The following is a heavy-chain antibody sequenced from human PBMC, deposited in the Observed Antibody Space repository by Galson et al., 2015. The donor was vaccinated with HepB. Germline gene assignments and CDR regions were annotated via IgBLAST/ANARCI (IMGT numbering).Heavy chain of an antibody. CDR1: GFTFSNAW. J-gene: IGHJ3*02. V-gene: IGHV3-15*01. CDR2: IKSKTDGGTT. Sequence: SLRLSCAASGFTFSNAWMSWVRQAPGKGLEWVGRIKSKTDGGTTDYAAPVKGRFTISRDDSKNTLYLQMNSLKTEDTAVYYCTTDRSRVYSPGRAFDIWGQGTMVTVSS. CDR3: TTDRSRVYSPGRAFDI. D-gene: IGHD6-13*01.